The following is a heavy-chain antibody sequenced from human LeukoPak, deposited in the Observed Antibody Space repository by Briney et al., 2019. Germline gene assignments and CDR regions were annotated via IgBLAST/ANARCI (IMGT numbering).Heavy chain of an antibody. CDR1: GYSFTSHW. CDR3: ARPYGVSGYDLLGMDV. CDR2: IYPGDSDT. Sequence: PGESLKISCKGSGYSFTSHWIGWVRQMPGKGLEWMGIIYPGDSDTRYSPSFQGQVTISADKSISTAYLQWSSLKASDTAMYYCARPYGVSGYDLLGMDVWGQGTTVTVSS. V-gene: IGHV5-51*01. D-gene: IGHD5-12*01. J-gene: IGHJ6*02.